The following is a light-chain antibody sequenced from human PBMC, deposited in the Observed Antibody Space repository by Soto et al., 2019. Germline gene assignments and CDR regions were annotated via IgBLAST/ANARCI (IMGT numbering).Light chain of an antibody. CDR2: RNN. Sequence: QAVVTQPPSASRTPGQRVTISCSGSSSNIGSSHVFWYQQLPGSAPKLLIYRNNQRPSGVPDRFSGSKSGTSASLAISGLRSEDEADYYCAAWDGSLSGYVFGTGTKLTVL. J-gene: IGLJ1*01. CDR3: AAWDGSLSGYV. V-gene: IGLV1-47*01. CDR1: SSNIGSSH.